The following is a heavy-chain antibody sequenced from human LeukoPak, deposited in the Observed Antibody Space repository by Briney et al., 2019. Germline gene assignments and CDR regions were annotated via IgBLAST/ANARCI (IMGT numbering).Heavy chain of an antibody. CDR1: GASVSRGSYY. CDR3: ARDFGSGEIEY. V-gene: IGHV4-61*01. D-gene: IGHD6-25*01. Sequence: SETLSLTCTVSGASVSRGSYYWTWIRQPPGQGLEWIGNFYYIGITDYNPSLKSRVTISVDTSKNQFSLSLRSVTAADTAVHYCARDFGSGEIEYWGQGTLVTVPS. J-gene: IGHJ4*02. CDR2: FYYIGIT.